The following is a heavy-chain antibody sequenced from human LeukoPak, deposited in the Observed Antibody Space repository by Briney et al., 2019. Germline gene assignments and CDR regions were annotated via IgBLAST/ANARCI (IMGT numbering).Heavy chain of an antibody. D-gene: IGHD6-13*01. V-gene: IGHV3-30-3*02. CDR3: ANDAAQEQLSNLFYGMDV. CDR1: GFTFSSYG. J-gene: IGHJ6*02. Sequence: GGSLGLSCAASGFTFSSYGMHWVRQAPGKGLEWVAFISYDGSKKYYADSVKGRFTISRDNSKNTLYLQMNSLRAEDTAVYFCANDAAQEQLSNLFYGMDVWGQGTTVTVSS. CDR2: ISYDGSKK.